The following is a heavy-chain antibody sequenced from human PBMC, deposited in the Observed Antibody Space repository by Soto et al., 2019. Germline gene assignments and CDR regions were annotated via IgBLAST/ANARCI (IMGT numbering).Heavy chain of an antibody. V-gene: IGHV3-74*01. Sequence: EVQLVESGGDLVQRGGSLRLSWAASGFPFRSYWMPWVRPTPGTGLDWVARIRGDGVTTYYADSVTGRFTVSRDNAKNTLSLQISGLRAEDTAVYYCAREYYGLLTGYYTDYWGQGTLVSVSS. CDR2: IRGDGVTT. D-gene: IGHD3-9*01. J-gene: IGHJ4*02. CDR3: AREYYGLLTGYYTDY. CDR1: GFPFRSYW.